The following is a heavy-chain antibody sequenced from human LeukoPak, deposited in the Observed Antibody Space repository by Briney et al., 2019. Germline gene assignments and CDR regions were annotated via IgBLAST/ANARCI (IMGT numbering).Heavy chain of an antibody. CDR2: IYTSGTT. Sequence: SETLSLTCTVSGGSISIYYWSWIRQPAGKGLEWIGRIYTSGTTHYNPSLKSRVSISVDTSKNHFSLKLSSVTAADTAVYYCARYSGSYPHDAFDIWGQGTMVTVSS. D-gene: IGHD1-26*01. J-gene: IGHJ3*02. CDR1: GGSISIYY. V-gene: IGHV4-4*07. CDR3: ARYSGSYPHDAFDI.